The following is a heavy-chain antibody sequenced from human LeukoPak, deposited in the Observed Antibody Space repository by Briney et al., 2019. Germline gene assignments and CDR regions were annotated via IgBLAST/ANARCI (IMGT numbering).Heavy chain of an antibody. CDR1: GFTFDDHA. CDR3: AKEGSGDYTFDY. J-gene: IGHJ4*02. D-gene: IGHD4-17*01. Sequence: PGWSLRLSCAASGFTFDDHAMHWVRQAPGKGLEWVSGISWNSGSIGYADSVKGRFTISRDNAKNSLYLQMNSLRAEDTALYYCAKEGSGDYTFDYWGQGTLVTVSS. CDR2: ISWNSGSI. V-gene: IGHV3-9*01.